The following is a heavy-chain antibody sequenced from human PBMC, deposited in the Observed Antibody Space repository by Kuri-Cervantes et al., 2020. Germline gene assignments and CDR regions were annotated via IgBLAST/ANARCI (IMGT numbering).Heavy chain of an antibody. J-gene: IGHJ4*02. V-gene: IGHV1-46*01. CDR3: ARGHCSGGSCYRFDY. CDR1: GYTFTSYN. Sequence: ASVKVSCKASGYTFTSYNMFWVRQAPGQGLEWMGIINPSGGSTRYAQKFQDRFTMTRDTSTSTVYMELSSLRSEDTAVYYCARGHCSGGSCYRFDYWGQGTVVTVSS. CDR2: INPSGGST. D-gene: IGHD2-15*01.